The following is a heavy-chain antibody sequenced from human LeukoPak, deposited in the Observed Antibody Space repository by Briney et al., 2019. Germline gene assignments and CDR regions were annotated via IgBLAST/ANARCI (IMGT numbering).Heavy chain of an antibody. V-gene: IGHV4-61*02. CDR2: IYTSGST. D-gene: IGHD5-24*01. CDR3: ATERWLGNWFDP. CDR1: GGSISSGSYY. Sequence: PSETLSLTCTVSGGSISSGSYYWSWIRQPAGKGLEWIGRIYTSGSTNYNPSLKSRVTISVDTSKNQFSLKLSSVTAADTAVYYCATERWLGNWFDPWGQGTLVTVSS. J-gene: IGHJ5*02.